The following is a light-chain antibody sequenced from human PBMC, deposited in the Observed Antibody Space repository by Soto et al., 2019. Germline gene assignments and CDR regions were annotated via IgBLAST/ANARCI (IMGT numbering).Light chain of an antibody. CDR3: QQYGSSPYT. V-gene: IGKV3-20*01. Sequence: EIVLTQSPGTLSLSPGERATLSCRASQSVSDNYLAWYQQKPGQAPRLLIYGASSRATGIPDRFSGSGSGTHFTLTISRLEPEDFAVYYGQQYGSSPYTFGQGNKLEIK. CDR2: GAS. J-gene: IGKJ2*01. CDR1: QSVSDNY.